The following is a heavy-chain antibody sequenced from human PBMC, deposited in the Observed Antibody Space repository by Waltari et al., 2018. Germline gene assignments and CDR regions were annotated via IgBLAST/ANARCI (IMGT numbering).Heavy chain of an antibody. CDR2: INPNSGGT. V-gene: IGHV1-2*06. CDR3: ARARNGFGATGFDY. J-gene: IGHJ4*02. Sequence: QVQLVQSGAEVKKPGASVKVSCKASGYTFTGYYMHWVRQAPGQGLEWMGRINPNSGGTKYAQELQGRVTMIRDASISTAYMELSRLRSDDTAVYYCARARNGFGATGFDYWGQGTLVTVSS. D-gene: IGHD3-10*01. CDR1: GYTFTGYY.